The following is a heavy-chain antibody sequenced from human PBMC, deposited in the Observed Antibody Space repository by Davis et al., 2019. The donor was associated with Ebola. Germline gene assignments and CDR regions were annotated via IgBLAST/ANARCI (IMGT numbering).Heavy chain of an antibody. D-gene: IGHD5-12*01. CDR2: IRSKANSYAT. V-gene: IGHV3-73*01. CDR1: GFTFSGSA. J-gene: IGHJ4*02. CDR3: ARDSGYERPVDY. Sequence: GGSLRLSCAASGFTFSGSAMHWVRQASGKGLEWVGRIRSKANSYATAYAASVKGRFTISRDNSKNTLYLQMNSQRAEDTAVYYCARDSGYERPVDYWGQGTLVTVSS.